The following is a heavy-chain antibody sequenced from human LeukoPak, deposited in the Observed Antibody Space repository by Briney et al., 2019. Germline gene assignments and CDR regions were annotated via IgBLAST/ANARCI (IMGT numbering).Heavy chain of an antibody. J-gene: IGHJ5*02. D-gene: IGHD6-6*01. CDR1: GFTFDDYA. V-gene: IGHV3-9*01. CDR3: AAASIAAHYWFDP. CDR2: ISWNSGSI. Sequence: PGRSLRLSCAASGFTFDDYAMHWVRQAPGKGLEWVSGISWNSGSIGYADSVKGRFTISRDNAKNSLYLQMNSLRAEDTALYYCAAASIAAHYWFDPWGQGILVTVSS.